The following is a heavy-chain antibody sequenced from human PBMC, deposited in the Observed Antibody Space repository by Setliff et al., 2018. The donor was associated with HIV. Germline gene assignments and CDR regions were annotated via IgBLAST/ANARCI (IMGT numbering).Heavy chain of an antibody. CDR3: ARDQGYSYGHGFDY. D-gene: IGHD5-18*01. CDR1: GFIFDDYA. V-gene: IGHV3-9*01. CDR2: ISWNSGSI. J-gene: IGHJ4*02. Sequence: PGGSLRLSCAASGFIFDDYAMHWVRQAPGKGLEWVSGISWNSGSIGYADSVKGRFTISRDNSKNTLYLDMNTLRAEDTAVYYCARDQGYSYGHGFDYWGQGTLVTVSS.